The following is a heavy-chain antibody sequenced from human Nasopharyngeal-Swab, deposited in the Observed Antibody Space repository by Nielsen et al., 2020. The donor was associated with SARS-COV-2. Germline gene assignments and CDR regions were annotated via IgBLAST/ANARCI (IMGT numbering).Heavy chain of an antibody. V-gene: IGHV4-34*01. Sequence: GSLRLSCAVYGGSLSVYDWSWIRQPPGKGLEWIGEINHSGSTNYNPSLKSRVTISVDTSKNQFSLKLSSVTAADTAVYYCARGGIPTGDLPTGYYFDYWGQGTLVTVSS. D-gene: IGHD7-27*01. CDR3: ARGGIPTGDLPTGYYFDY. CDR2: INHSGST. CDR1: GGSLSVYD. J-gene: IGHJ4*02.